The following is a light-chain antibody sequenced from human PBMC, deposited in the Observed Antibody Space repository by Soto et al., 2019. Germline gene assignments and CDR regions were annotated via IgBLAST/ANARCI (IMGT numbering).Light chain of an antibody. CDR3: QTGGAGLVV. V-gene: IGLV4-69*01. CDR1: SGHSNYA. CDR2: LNSDGSH. J-gene: IGLJ2*01. Sequence: QSVLTQSPSASASLGASVKLTCTLSSGHSNYAIAWHQQQSEKGPRYLMKLNSDGSHSKGDGIPDRFSGSSSGAERYLTISSLQSEDEADYYCQTGGAGLVVFGGGTKVTVL.